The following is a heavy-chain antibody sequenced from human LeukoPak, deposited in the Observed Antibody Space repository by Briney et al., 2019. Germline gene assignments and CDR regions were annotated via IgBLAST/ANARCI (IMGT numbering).Heavy chain of an antibody. CDR2: INSDGSST. CDR1: GFTFSSYW. V-gene: IGHV3-74*01. Sequence: GGSLRLSCAASGFTFSSYWMHWVRQAPGKGLVWVSRINSDGSSTSYADSVKGRFTISRDNAKNTLYLQMNSLRAEDTAVYYCARASYSSSRPGEHFGYWGQGTLVTVSS. CDR3: ARASYSSSRPGEHFGY. J-gene: IGHJ4*02. D-gene: IGHD6-6*01.